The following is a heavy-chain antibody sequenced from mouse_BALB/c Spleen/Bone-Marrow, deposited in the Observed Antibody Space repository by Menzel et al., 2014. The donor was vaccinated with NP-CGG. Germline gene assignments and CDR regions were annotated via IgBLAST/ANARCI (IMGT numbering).Heavy chain of an antibody. CDR1: GFTFSYFG. CDR2: ISSGSSII. V-gene: IGHV5-17*02. CDR3: ARERTGFDY. Sequence: EVKLVESGGGLVQPGGSRKLSCAASGFTFSYFGMHWVRQAPEKGLEWVAYISSGSSIIYYADTVKGRFTISRDNPKNTLFLQMTRLRSEDTAMYYCARERTGFDYWGQGTTLTVSS. D-gene: IGHD4-1*01. J-gene: IGHJ2*01.